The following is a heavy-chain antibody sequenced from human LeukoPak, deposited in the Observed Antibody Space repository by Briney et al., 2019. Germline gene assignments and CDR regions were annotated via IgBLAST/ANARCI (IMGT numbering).Heavy chain of an antibody. CDR1: GYTFTGYY. CDR2: INPNSGGT. D-gene: IGHD2-15*01. J-gene: IGHJ6*03. CDR3: ARDGCSGGSCYYYYMDV. Sequence: ASVKVSFKASGYTFTGYYMHWVRQAPGQGLEWMGWINPNSGGTNYAQKFQGRVTMTRDTFISTAYMELSRLRSDDTAVYYCARDGCSGGSCYYYYMDVWGKGTTVTISS. V-gene: IGHV1-2*02.